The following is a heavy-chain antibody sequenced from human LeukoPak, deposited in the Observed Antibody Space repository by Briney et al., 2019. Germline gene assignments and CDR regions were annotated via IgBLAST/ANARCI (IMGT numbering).Heavy chain of an antibody. CDR1: GFTFSSYA. CDR2: ISGSGGST. Sequence: GGSLRLSCAASGFTFSSYAMSWVRQAPGKGLEWVSAISGSGGSTYYADSVKGRFTISGDNSKNTLYLQMNSLRAEDTAVYYCAKEPQYITIFGVVIPTGYWGQGTLVTVSS. V-gene: IGHV3-23*01. D-gene: IGHD3-3*01. J-gene: IGHJ4*02. CDR3: AKEPQYITIFGVVIPTGY.